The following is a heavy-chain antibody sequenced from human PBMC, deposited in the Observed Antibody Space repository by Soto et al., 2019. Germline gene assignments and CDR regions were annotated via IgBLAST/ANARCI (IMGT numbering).Heavy chain of an antibody. V-gene: IGHV3-7*01. CDR3: VRGGSNYAS. J-gene: IGHJ5*02. Sequence: LRLSCTASGFTFSDSWMTWVRQAPGKGLEWVARIKPDESEKKYADSVKGRFSISRDNAKNSMYLQMDSLRGEDTAVYYCVRGGSNYASWGQGTLVTVSS. D-gene: IGHD4-4*01. CDR2: IKPDESEK. CDR1: GFTFSDSW.